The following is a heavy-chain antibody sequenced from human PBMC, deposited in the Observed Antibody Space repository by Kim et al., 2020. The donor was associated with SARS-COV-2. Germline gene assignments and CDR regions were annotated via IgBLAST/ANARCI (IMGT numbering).Heavy chain of an antibody. J-gene: IGHJ4*02. D-gene: IGHD3-22*01. Sequence: KFQGRVTITADKSTSTAYMELSSLRSEDTAVYYCARDPAYYYDSSGYFDYWGQGTLVTVSS. CDR3: ARDPAYYYDSSGYFDY. V-gene: IGHV1-69*04.